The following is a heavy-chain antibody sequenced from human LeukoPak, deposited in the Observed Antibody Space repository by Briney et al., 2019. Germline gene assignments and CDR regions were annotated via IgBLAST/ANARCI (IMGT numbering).Heavy chain of an antibody. Sequence: SQTLSLTCTVSGYSISSGNYWDWIRQPPGKGLEWIGSIYHSGSTYYNPSLKSRVTISVDTSKNQFSLKLSSVTAADTAVYYCAKRYCSSTTCYDDRGAFDYWGQGTLVTVSS. V-gene: IGHV4-38-2*02. CDR2: IYHSGST. CDR3: AKRYCSSTTCYDDRGAFDY. J-gene: IGHJ4*02. D-gene: IGHD2-2*01. CDR1: GYSISSGNY.